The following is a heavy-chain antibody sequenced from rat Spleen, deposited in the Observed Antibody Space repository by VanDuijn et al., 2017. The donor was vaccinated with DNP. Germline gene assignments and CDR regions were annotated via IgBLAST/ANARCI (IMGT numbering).Heavy chain of an antibody. CDR3: TTVHYYDGTRFAY. Sequence: EVQLVESGGGPVQPGRSLKISCIASGFIFRNYWMTWIRQAPGKGLEWVASISNTGDNTYYSDSVKGRFTISRDNAKSTLYLQMDSLRSEDTATYYCTTVHYYDGTRFAYWGQGTLVTVSS. CDR1: GFIFRNYW. J-gene: IGHJ3*01. CDR2: ISNTGDNT. V-gene: IGHV5-31*01. D-gene: IGHD1-12*02.